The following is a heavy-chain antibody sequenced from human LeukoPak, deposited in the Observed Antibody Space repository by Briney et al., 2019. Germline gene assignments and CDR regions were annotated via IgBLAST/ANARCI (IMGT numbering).Heavy chain of an antibody. J-gene: IGHJ3*02. CDR3: ARVGYYDFWSGYYQAFDI. CDR1: GGSISSGGYS. CDR2: IYHSGST. V-gene: IGHV4-30-2*01. D-gene: IGHD3-3*01. Sequence: PSQTLSLTCAVSGGSISSGGYSWSWIRQPPAKGLEWIGYIYHSGSTYYNPSLKSRVTISVDRSKNQFSLKLSSVTAADTAVYYCARVGYYDFWSGYYQAFDIWGQGTMVTVSS.